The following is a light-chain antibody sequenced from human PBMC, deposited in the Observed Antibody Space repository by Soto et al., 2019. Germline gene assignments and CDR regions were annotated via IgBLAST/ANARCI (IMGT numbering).Light chain of an antibody. Sequence: QSALTQPPSASGTPGQRVTISCSGSSSNIGSNTVNWYQQLPGTAPKLLIYSNNQRPPGVPDRFSGSKSGTSASLAISGLQSEDEADYYCAAWDDSLNGRVFGTGTKVTVL. V-gene: IGLV1-44*01. CDR1: SSNIGSNT. CDR2: SNN. J-gene: IGLJ1*01. CDR3: AAWDDSLNGRV.